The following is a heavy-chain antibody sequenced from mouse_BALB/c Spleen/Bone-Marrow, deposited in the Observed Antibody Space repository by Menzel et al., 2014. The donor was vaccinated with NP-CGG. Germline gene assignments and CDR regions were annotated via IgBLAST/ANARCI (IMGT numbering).Heavy chain of an antibody. CDR3: ARQGYYGYSDY. CDR1: GFDFSRYW. CDR2: INPDSSTI. D-gene: IGHD1-1*01. J-gene: IGHJ2*01. Sequence: EVQLQQSGSGLVQPGGSLKLSCAASGFDFSRYWMSWVRQAPGKGLEWIGEINPDSSTINYTPSLKDKFIISRDNAQNTLYLQMSKVRSEDTALYYCARQGYYGYSDYWGQGTTLTVSS. V-gene: IGHV4-1*02.